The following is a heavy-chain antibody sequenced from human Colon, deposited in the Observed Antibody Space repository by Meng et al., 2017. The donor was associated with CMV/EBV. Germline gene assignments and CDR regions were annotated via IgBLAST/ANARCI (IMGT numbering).Heavy chain of an antibody. D-gene: IGHD3-9*01. CDR2: INHSGST. J-gene: IGHJ5*02. Sequence: LTCAVYGGSVSDYYWSWIRRPPGKGLEWIGEINHSGSTNYNPSLKSRVTISVDTSKNQFSLQLNSVTAADTAVYYCATFTLRYFDWPWGQGTLVTVSS. CDR1: GGSVSDYY. V-gene: IGHV4-34*01. CDR3: ATFTLRYFDWP.